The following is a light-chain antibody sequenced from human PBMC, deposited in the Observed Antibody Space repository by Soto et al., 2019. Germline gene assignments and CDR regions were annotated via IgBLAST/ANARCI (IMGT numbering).Light chain of an antibody. CDR2: KAS. V-gene: IGKV1-5*03. J-gene: IGKJ1*01. CDR3: QQYNRYWT. CDR1: QTISSW. Sequence: DIQMTQSPSTLSGSVGDRVTITCRASQTISSWLAWYQQKPGKAPKLLIYKASSLQSGVPSRFSGSGSGTEFTLTISSLQPEDSATYYCQQYNRYWTFGQGTKVDI.